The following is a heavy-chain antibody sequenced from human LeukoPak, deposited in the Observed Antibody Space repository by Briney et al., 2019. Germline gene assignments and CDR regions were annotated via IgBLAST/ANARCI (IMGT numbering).Heavy chain of an antibody. J-gene: IGHJ4*02. Sequence: SETLSLTCAVYGGSFSGYYWSWIRQPPGKGLEWIGEINHSGSTNYNPSLKSRVTISVDTSKNQFSLKLSSVTAADTAVYYCARSDYGGNLGYWGQGTLVTVSS. D-gene: IGHD4-23*01. V-gene: IGHV4-34*01. CDR2: INHSGST. CDR1: GGSFSGYY. CDR3: ARSDYGGNLGY.